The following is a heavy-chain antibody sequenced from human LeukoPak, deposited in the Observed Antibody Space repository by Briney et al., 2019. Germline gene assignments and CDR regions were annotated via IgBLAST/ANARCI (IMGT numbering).Heavy chain of an antibody. J-gene: IGHJ3*02. CDR1: GFTFSSYG. Sequence: GGTLRLSCAASGFTFSSYGMSWVRQAPGKGLEWVSSISSSSSYIYYADSVKGRFTISRDNAKNSLYLQMNSLRAEDTAVYYCARVLTGTTQRAFDIWGQGTMVTVSS. CDR3: ARVLTGTTQRAFDI. CDR2: ISSSSSYI. V-gene: IGHV3-21*04. D-gene: IGHD1-20*01.